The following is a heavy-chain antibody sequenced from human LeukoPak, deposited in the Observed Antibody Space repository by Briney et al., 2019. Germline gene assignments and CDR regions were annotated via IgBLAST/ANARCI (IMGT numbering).Heavy chain of an antibody. D-gene: IGHD2-15*01. J-gene: IGHJ4*02. V-gene: IGHV4-34*01. Sequence: SETLSLTCAVYGGSFSGYYWSWIRQPPGKGLEWIGEINHSGSTNYNPSLKSRVTISVDTSKNQFSLKLSSVTAADTAVYYCARWVAGVVVVAAYYYFDYWGQGTLVTVSS. CDR1: GGSFSGYY. CDR2: INHSGST. CDR3: ARWVAGVVVVAAYYYFDY.